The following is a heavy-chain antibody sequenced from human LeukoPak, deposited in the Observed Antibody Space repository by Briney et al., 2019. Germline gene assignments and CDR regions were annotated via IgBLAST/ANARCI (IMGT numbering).Heavy chain of an antibody. CDR2: IIPIFGTA. D-gene: IGHD1-1*01. CDR1: GGTFSSYA. V-gene: IGHV1-69*05. J-gene: IGHJ3*02. Sequence: SVKVSCKASGGTFSSYAISWVRQAPGQGLEWMGGIIPIFGTANYAQKFQGRVTITTDESTSTAYMELSSLRSEDTAVYYCAREGSGTTRHAFDIWGQGTMVTVSS. CDR3: AREGSGTTRHAFDI.